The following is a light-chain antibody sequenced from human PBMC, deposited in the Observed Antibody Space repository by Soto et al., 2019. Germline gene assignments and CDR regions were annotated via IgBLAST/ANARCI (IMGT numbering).Light chain of an antibody. J-gene: IGKJ4*01. V-gene: IGKV3-20*01. CDR3: QHYGTSSFA. CDR2: DTF. Sequence: EIVLTQSPGILTLSPGQGATLSCRASQSISSSHLAWYKQKPGQAPRLLIYDTFSRATGIPDRFSGSGSGTDFTLTISRLEPEDFAVYYCQHYGTSSFAFGGGTNVEIK. CDR1: QSISSSH.